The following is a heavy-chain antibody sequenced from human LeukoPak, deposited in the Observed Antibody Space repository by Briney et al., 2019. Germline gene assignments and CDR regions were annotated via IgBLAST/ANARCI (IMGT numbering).Heavy chain of an antibody. CDR2: IYYSGST. Sequence: SQTLSLTCTVSGGSISSGDYYWSWIRQPPGKGLEWIGYIYYSGSTYYNPSLKSRVTISVDTSKNQSSLKLSSVTAAGTAVYYCARGSDGYNWGYFDYWGQGTLVTVSS. CDR3: ARGSDGYNWGYFDY. J-gene: IGHJ4*02. V-gene: IGHV4-30-4*01. CDR1: GGSISSGDYY. D-gene: IGHD5-24*01.